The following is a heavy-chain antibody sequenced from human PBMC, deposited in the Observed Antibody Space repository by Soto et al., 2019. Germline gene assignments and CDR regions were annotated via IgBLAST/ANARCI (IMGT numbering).Heavy chain of an antibody. V-gene: IGHV4-61*01. J-gene: IGHJ4*02. CDR3: AIGLAPVYFDY. D-gene: IGHD3-16*01. CDR1: GGSVSSGSYY. Sequence: ETLSLTCTVSGGSVSSGSYYWSWIRQPPGKGLEWIGYIYYSGSTNYNPSLKSRVTISVDTSKNQFSLKLSSVTAADTAVYYCAIGLAPVYFDYWGQGTLVTVSS. CDR2: IYYSGST.